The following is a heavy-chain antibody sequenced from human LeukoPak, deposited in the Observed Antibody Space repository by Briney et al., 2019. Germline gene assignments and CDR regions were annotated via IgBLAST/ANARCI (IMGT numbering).Heavy chain of an antibody. Sequence: PGGSLRLSCAASGFTFSSYAMHWVRQAPGKGLEWVAVISYDGSNKYYADSVKGRFTISRDNSKNTLYLQMNSLRAEDTAVYYCAKDRVGQGVVVAAILDYWGQGTLVTVSS. CDR3: AKDRVGQGVVVAAILDY. CDR1: GFTFSSYA. J-gene: IGHJ4*02. CDR2: ISYDGSNK. V-gene: IGHV3-30*04. D-gene: IGHD2-15*01.